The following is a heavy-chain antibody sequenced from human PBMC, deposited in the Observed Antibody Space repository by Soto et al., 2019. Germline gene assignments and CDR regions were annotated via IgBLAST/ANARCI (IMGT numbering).Heavy chain of an antibody. CDR2: ISYDGSNK. CDR3: AKANFQH. CDR1: GFTFRSYG. J-gene: IGHJ1*01. V-gene: IGHV3-30*18. Sequence: QVQLVESGGGVVQPGRSLRLSCAASGFTFRSYGMHWVRQAPGKGLEWVAVISYDGSNKYYADSVKGRFTISRDNSKNTLYLQMNSLRAEDTAVYYCAKANFQHWGQGTLVTVSS.